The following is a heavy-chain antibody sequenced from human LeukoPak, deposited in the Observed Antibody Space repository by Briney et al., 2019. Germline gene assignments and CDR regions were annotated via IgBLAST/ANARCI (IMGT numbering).Heavy chain of an antibody. CDR3: ARHGDGVLRYFDWLGPGDY. Sequence: PPETLSLTCTVSGGSISSSSYYWGWIRQPPGKGLEWIGSIYYSGSTYYNPSLKSRVTISVDTSKNQFSLKLSSVTAADTAVYYCARHGDGVLRYFDWLGPGDYWGQGTLVTVSS. J-gene: IGHJ4*02. CDR1: GGSISSSSYY. CDR2: IYYSGST. D-gene: IGHD3-9*01. V-gene: IGHV4-39*01.